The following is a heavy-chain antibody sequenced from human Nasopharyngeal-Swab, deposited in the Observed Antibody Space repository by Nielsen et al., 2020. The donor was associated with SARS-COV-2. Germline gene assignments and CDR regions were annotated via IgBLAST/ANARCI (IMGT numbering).Heavy chain of an antibody. CDR3: ARENWGKLDY. D-gene: IGHD3-16*01. CDR1: GFNFRAYW. J-gene: IGHJ4*02. Sequence: GGSLRLSCAASGFNFRAYWMNCVRLVPMKRLEWVATVKQDGTAIYYVDSLKGRFTISRDNAKNSLYLQMNSLRADDTAVYYCARENWGKLDYWGQGTLVTVSS. CDR2: VKQDGTAI. V-gene: IGHV3-7*04.